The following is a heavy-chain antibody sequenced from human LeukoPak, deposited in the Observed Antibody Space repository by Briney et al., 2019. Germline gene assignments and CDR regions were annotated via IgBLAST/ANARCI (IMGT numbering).Heavy chain of an antibody. V-gene: IGHV3-23*01. J-gene: IGHJ4*02. CDR1: GFTFSSYA. D-gene: IGHD2-8*01. Sequence: GGSLRLSCAASGFTFSSYAMSWVRQAPGKGLEWVSTVSGGGAYTYYADSVKGRFTVSRDDSKSVHFLQMNSLRPEDTALYFCAKRITVSAGYYLDSWGQGTLVAVSS. CDR2: VSGGGAYT. CDR3: AKRITVSAGYYLDS.